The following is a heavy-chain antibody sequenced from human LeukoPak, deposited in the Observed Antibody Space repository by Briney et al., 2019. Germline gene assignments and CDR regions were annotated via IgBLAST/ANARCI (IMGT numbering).Heavy chain of an antibody. CDR2: IYYSGST. V-gene: IGHV4-59*08. Sequence: PSETLSLTCTVSGGSISGYYWSWIRQPPGKGPEWIGYIYYSGSTNYNPSLKSRVTISVDTSKNQFSLKLNSVTAADTAVYYCARLASSGWTHCDYWGQATLVTVSS. J-gene: IGHJ4*02. CDR1: GGSISGYY. CDR3: ARLASSGWTHCDY. D-gene: IGHD6-19*01.